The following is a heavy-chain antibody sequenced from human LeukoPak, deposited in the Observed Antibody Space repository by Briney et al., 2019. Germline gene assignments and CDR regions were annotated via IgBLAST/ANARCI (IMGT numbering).Heavy chain of an antibody. CDR2: IYYSGST. J-gene: IGHJ4*02. V-gene: IGHV4-59*12. CDR1: GGSINSYY. Sequence: SETLSLTCTVSGGSINSYYWSWIRQPPGKGLEWIGYIYYSGSTNYNPSLKSRVTISVHTSKNQFSLKLSSVTPEDTAVYYCARDITSSGWYEGVDYWGQGTLVTVSS. D-gene: IGHD6-19*01. CDR3: ARDITSSGWYEGVDY.